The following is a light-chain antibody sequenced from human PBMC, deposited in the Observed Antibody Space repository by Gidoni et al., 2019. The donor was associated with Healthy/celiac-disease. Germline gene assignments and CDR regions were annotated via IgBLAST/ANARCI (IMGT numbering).Light chain of an antibody. V-gene: IGKV4-1*01. J-gene: IGKJ4*01. CDR3: QQYYSTPLT. Sequence: VMTQSPDSLAVSLGERATINCKSSQSVLYSSNNKNYLAWYQQKPGQPPKLLIYWASTRESGVPDRFSGSGSGTDFTLTISSLQAEDVAVYYCQQYYSTPLTLGGXTKVEIK. CDR1: QSVLYSSNNKNY. CDR2: WAS.